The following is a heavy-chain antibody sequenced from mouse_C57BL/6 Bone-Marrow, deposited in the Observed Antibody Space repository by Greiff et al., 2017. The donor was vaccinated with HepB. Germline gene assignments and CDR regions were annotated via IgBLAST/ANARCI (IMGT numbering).Heavy chain of an antibody. CDR3: ARRGGNYGYFDY. V-gene: IGHV1-55*01. Sequence: QVQLQQPGAELVKPGASVKMSCKASGYTFTSYWITWVKQRPGQGLEWIGDIYPGSGSTNYNEKFKSKATLTVDKPSSTAYMQLSSLTSEDSAVYYCARRGGNYGYFDYWGQGTTLTVSS. J-gene: IGHJ2*01. CDR2: IYPGSGST. CDR1: GYTFTSYW. D-gene: IGHD2-1*01.